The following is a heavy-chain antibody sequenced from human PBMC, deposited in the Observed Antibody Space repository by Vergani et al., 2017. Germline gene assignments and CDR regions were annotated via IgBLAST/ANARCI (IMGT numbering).Heavy chain of an antibody. V-gene: IGHV1-18*01. CDR3: ARDRRVERYCSSTSCYLSAFDI. Sequence: QVQLVQSGAEVKKPGASVKVSCKASGYTFTSYGISWFRQAPGQGLEWMGLISAYNGNTNYAQKLQGRVTMATDTSKSTAYMELRSLRSDDPAVYYCARDRRVERYCSSTSCYLSAFDIWGQGTMVTVSS. D-gene: IGHD2-2*01. CDR1: GYTFTSYG. J-gene: IGHJ3*02. CDR2: ISAYNGNT.